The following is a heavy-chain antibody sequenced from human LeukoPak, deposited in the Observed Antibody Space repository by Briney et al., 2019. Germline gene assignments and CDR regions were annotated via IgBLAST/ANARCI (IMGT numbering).Heavy chain of an antibody. Sequence: PGGSLRLSCAASGFTFSTYSMNWVRQAPGKGPEWVSSISSGSSFIYYADSVKGRFTISRDNAKNSLFLQMNSLRAEDTAVYYCARESSGYFYWGQGTLVTVSS. CDR2: ISSGSSFI. J-gene: IGHJ4*02. V-gene: IGHV3-21*01. CDR3: ARESSGYFY. D-gene: IGHD3-22*01. CDR1: GFTFSTYS.